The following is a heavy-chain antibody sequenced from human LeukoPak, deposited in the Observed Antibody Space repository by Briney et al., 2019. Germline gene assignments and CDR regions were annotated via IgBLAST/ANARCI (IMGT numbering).Heavy chain of an antibody. V-gene: IGHV4-39*01. J-gene: IGHJ4*02. Sequence: SETLSLTCAVYGGSFSSYYWGWIRQPPGKGLEWIGSIYYSGSTYYNPSLKSRVTISVDTSKNQFSLKLSSVTAADTAVYYCARQRIAAPADYWGQGTLVTVSS. CDR1: GGSFSSYY. D-gene: IGHD6-13*01. CDR2: IYYSGST. CDR3: ARQRIAAPADY.